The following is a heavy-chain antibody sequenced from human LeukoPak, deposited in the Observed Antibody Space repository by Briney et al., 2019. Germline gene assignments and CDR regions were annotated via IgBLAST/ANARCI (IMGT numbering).Heavy chain of an antibody. D-gene: IGHD3-10*01. Sequence: KPSETLSLTCTVSGGSISSYYWSWIRQPPGKGLEWIGYIYHNGSTNYNPSLKSRVTISVDKSKNQFSLKLSSVTAADTAMYYCASGIRLHYYGSGSGYWGQGTLVTVSS. CDR3: ASGIRLHYYGSGSGY. J-gene: IGHJ4*02. CDR2: IYHNGST. CDR1: GGSISSYY. V-gene: IGHV4-59*12.